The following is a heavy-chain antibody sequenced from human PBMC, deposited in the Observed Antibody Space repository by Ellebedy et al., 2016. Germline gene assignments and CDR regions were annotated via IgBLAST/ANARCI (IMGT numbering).Heavy chain of an antibody. CDR2: INHSGST. Sequence: SETLSLXXAVYGGSFSGYYWSWIRQPPGKGLEWIGEINHSGSTNYNPSLKSRVTISVDTSKNQFSLKLSSVTAADTAVYYCARVLVVISRGYYFDYWGQGTLVTVSS. D-gene: IGHD3-22*01. CDR1: GGSFSGYY. CDR3: ARVLVVISRGYYFDY. V-gene: IGHV4-34*01. J-gene: IGHJ4*02.